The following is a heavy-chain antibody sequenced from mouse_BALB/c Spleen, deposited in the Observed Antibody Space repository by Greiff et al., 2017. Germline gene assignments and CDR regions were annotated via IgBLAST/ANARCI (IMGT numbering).Heavy chain of an antibody. V-gene: IGHV5-17*02. CDR1: GFTFSSFG. CDR3: ARSKYGNFHYYAMDY. D-gene: IGHD2-10*02. Sequence: EVMLVESGGGLVQPGGSRKLSCAASGFTFSSFGMHWVRQAPEKGLEWVAYISSGSSTIYYADTVKGRFTISRDNPKNTLFLQMTSLRSEDTAMYYCARSKYGNFHYYAMDYWGQGTSVTVSS. J-gene: IGHJ4*01. CDR2: ISSGSSTI.